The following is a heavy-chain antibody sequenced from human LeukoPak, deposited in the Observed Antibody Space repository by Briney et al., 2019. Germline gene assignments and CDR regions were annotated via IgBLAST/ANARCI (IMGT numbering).Heavy chain of an antibody. J-gene: IGHJ4*02. D-gene: IGHD4-17*01. V-gene: IGHV1-3*01. CDR1: GYTFTSYA. CDR2: INAGNGNT. Sequence: GASVKVSCKASGYTFTSYAMHWVRQAPGQRLEWMGWINAGNGNTKYSQKFQGRVTITRDTSASTAYMELSSLRSEDTAVYYCARARHHYMTTVTTSYYFDYWGQGTPVTVSS. CDR3: ARARHHYMTTVTTSYYFDY.